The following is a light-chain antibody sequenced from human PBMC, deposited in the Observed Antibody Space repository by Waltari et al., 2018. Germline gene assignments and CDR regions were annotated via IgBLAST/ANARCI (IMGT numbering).Light chain of an antibody. J-gene: IGKJ2*01. CDR1: QTVGTY. CDR3: QQRSSWPYT. V-gene: IGKV3-11*01. CDR2: DAS. Sequence: EIVLTQSPATLSLSPGERATLFCSASQTVGTYLAWYQQKPGQPPKLLIFDASSRSTGIPAKFRGGGSGTDFTLTVSNLEPEDFAVYFCQQRSSWPYTFGQGTRLEI.